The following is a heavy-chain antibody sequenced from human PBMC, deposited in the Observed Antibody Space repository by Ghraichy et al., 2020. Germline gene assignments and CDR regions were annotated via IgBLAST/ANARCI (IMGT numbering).Heavy chain of an antibody. J-gene: IGHJ4*02. CDR3: ARATYSTTYSGSSHCFDY. D-gene: IGHD1-26*01. CDR1: GGSVSSGSYY. V-gene: IGHV4-61*01. CDR2: IYYSGST. Sequence: SETLSLTCTVSGGSVSSGSYYWSWIRQPPGKGLEWIGYIYYSGSTNYNPSLKSRVTISVDTSKNQFSLKLSSVTAADTAVYYCARATYSTTYSGSSHCFDYWGQGTLVTVSS.